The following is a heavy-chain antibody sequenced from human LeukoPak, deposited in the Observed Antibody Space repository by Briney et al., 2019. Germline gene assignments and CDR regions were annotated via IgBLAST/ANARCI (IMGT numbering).Heavy chain of an antibody. J-gene: IGHJ3*02. D-gene: IGHD3-10*01. Sequence: PSETLSLTCTVSGGSISSYYWSWIRQPPGKGLEWIGYIYYSGSTNYNPSLKSRVTISVDTSKNQFSLKLSSVTAADTAVYYCARDPELYAFDIWGQGTMVTVPS. CDR2: IYYSGST. CDR3: ARDPELYAFDI. V-gene: IGHV4-59*01. CDR1: GGSISSYY.